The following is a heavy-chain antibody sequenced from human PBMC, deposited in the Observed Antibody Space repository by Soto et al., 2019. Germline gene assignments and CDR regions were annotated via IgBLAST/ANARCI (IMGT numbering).Heavy chain of an antibody. D-gene: IGHD3-3*01. CDR2: VYHTGRT. Sequence: SETLSLTCTFSGGSFKIGSYSWSWIRQPPGKGLEWIGYVYHTGRTSYNPSLKSRVSISMDTSKNQFSLNLDSVAAADTAVYFCARDFAYFDSWGQGTLVTVSS. CDR1: GGSFKIGSYS. CDR3: ARDFAYFDS. J-gene: IGHJ4*02. V-gene: IGHV4-61*01.